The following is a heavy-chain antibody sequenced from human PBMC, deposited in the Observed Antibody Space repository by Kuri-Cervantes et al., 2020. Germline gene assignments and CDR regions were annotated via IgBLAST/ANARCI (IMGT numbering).Heavy chain of an antibody. J-gene: IGHJ6*02. CDR3: ARDQVLNPGLRSDYYYGMDV. Sequence: GGSLRLSCAASGFTFSSYGMHWVRQAPGKGLEWVAVIWYDGSNKYYADSVKGRFTISRDNSKNTLYLQMNSLRAEDTAVYYCARDQVLNPGLRSDYYYGMDVWGQGTTVTVSS. D-gene: IGHD4-17*01. CDR2: IWYDGSNK. V-gene: IGHV3-33*01. CDR1: GFTFSSYG.